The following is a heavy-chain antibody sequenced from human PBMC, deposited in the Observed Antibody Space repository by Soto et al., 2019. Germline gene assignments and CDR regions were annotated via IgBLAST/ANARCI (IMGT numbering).Heavy chain of an antibody. D-gene: IGHD2-2*01. CDR1: GGSISSGDYS. Sequence: PSETLSLTCTVSGGSISSGDYSWSWIRQPPGKGLEWIGSIYYSGITYYNPSLKSRSTISVDTSKNQFSLKLSSVTAADTAVYYCARHSYCSSICWFDPWGQGTLVTVSS. J-gene: IGHJ5*02. CDR3: ARHSYCSSICWFDP. CDR2: IYYSGIT. V-gene: IGHV4-30-4*01.